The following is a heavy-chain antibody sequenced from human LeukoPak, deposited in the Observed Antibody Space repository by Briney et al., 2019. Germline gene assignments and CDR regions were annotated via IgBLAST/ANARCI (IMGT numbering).Heavy chain of an antibody. CDR3: AREGSIFGVLGW. D-gene: IGHD3-3*01. CDR2: IYSGGST. J-gene: IGHJ4*02. Sequence: GGSLRLSCAASGFTFSSYSMNWVRQAPGKGLEWVSVIYSGGSTYYADSVKGRFTISRDNSKNTLYLQMNSLRAEDTAVYYCAREGSIFGVLGWWGQGTLVTVSS. CDR1: GFTFSSYS. V-gene: IGHV3-53*01.